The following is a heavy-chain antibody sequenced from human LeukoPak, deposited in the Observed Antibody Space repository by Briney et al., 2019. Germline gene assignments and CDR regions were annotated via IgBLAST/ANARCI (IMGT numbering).Heavy chain of an antibody. CDR1: GFTFSSYW. V-gene: IGHV3-7*01. CDR2: IKQDGSEK. CDR3: ARATDIVVVPAATHGAFDI. J-gene: IGHJ3*02. Sequence: GGSLRLSCAASGFTFSSYWMSWVRQAPGKGLEWVANIKQDGSEKYYVDSVKGRFTISRDNAKNSLYLQMNSLRAEDTAVYYCARATDIVVVPAATHGAFDIWGQGTMVTVSS. D-gene: IGHD2-2*01.